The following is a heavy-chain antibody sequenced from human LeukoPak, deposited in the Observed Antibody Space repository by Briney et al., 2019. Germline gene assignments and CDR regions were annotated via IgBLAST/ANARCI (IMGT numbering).Heavy chain of an antibody. V-gene: IGHV4-61*01. Sequence: ASETLSLTCSVPGGSVSSTSYYWSWIRQPPGKGPEWIGYVSYTGSTNYNPSLKSRVTISVDTSKNQFSLKLSSATAADTAIYNCARVFSGSSGLFYFDYWGQGTLVTVSS. CDR2: VSYTGST. D-gene: IGHD6-19*01. J-gene: IGHJ4*02. CDR3: ARVFSGSSGLFYFDY. CDR1: GGSVSSTSYY.